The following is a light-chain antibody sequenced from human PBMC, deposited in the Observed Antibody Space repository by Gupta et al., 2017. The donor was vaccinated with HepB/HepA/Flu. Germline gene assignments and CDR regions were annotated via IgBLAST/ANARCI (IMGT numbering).Light chain of an antibody. CDR3: QQRDSTPRT. CDR1: QRISSY. J-gene: IGKJ1*01. V-gene: IGKV1-39*01. CDR2: AAS. Sequence: DIQLTQSPSSLSASVADRVTITCRASQRISSYLNWYQQKPGKAPKLLNYAASRVQSGVPSRFSGSGSGTDFTLTISRRQPEDFATYYGQQRDSTPRTFGQGTKMEIK.